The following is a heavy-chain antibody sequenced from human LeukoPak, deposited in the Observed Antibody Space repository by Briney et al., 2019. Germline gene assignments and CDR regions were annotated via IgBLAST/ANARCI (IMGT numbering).Heavy chain of an antibody. CDR3: ARAWLVVVGATTDYLGS. CDR2: ISDTSKYI. V-gene: IGHV3-21*06. J-gene: IGHJ4*02. D-gene: IGHD1-26*01. Sequence: GGSLRPSCAASGFTFGNYRMNWVRQAPGKGLEWVATISDTSKYIYYGDSVKGRFTVSRDNAKNSLYLQMDSLRVEDTAVYYCARAWLVVVGATTDYLGSWGQGTLVSVSS. CDR1: GFTFGNYR.